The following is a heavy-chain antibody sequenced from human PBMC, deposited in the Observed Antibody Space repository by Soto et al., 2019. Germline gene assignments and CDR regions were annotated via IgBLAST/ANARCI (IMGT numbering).Heavy chain of an antibody. V-gene: IGHV3-23*01. CDR2: ISGSGGST. J-gene: IGHJ4*02. D-gene: IGHD6-19*01. Sequence: EVQLLESGGGLVQPGGSLRLSCAASGFTFSSYAMSWVRQAPGKGLEWVSAISGSGGSTYYADSVKGRFTISRDNSKNTLYRQMNSLRAEDTAVYYCAKDGSQWLVHPVFDYWGQGTLVTVSS. CDR1: GFTFSSYA. CDR3: AKDGSQWLVHPVFDY.